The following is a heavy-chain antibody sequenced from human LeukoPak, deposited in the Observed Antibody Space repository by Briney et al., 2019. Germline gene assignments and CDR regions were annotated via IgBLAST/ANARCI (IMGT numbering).Heavy chain of an antibody. CDR3: VAARRGCSGGSCYSDYYYYMDV. CDR1: GGSISSSSYY. V-gene: IGHV4-39*01. Sequence: PSETLSLTCTVSGGSISSSSYYWGWIRQPPGKGLEWIGSIYYSGSTYYNPSLKSRVTISVDTSKNQFSLKLSSVTAADTAVYYCVAARRGCSGGSCYSDYYYYMDVWGKGTTVTVSS. D-gene: IGHD2-15*01. CDR2: IYYSGST. J-gene: IGHJ6*03.